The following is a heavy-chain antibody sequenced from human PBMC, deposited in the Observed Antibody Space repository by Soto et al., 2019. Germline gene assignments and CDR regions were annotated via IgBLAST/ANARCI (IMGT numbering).Heavy chain of an antibody. CDR3: ARDGRLGSWRVYNRFDR. Sequence: PGGSLRLSCAASGFIFSDYYMSWIRQAPGKGLEWVSYISSSGRTTYYADSVKGRFTISRDNAKNSLYLQMNSLRVEDTAVYFCARDGRLGSWRVYNRFDRWGQGTLVTVSS. CDR1: GFIFSDYY. V-gene: IGHV3-11*01. J-gene: IGHJ5*02. CDR2: ISSSGRTT. D-gene: IGHD6-13*01.